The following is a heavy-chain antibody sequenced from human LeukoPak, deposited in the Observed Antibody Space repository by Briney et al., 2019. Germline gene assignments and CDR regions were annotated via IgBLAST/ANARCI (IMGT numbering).Heavy chain of an antibody. CDR2: ISSSSSYI. D-gene: IGHD3-10*01. CDR1: GFPFSSFS. J-gene: IGHJ4*02. CDR3: ARVGRYYGSGSYDFDY. Sequence: GGSLRLSCAASGFPFSSFSMNWVRQAPGKGLEWVSSISSSSSYIYYADSVKGRFTISRDNAKNSLYLQMNSLRAEDTAVYYCARVGRYYGSGSYDFDYWGQGTLVTVSS. V-gene: IGHV3-21*01.